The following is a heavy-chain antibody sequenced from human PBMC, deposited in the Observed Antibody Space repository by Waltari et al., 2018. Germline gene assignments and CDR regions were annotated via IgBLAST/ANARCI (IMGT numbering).Heavy chain of an antibody. CDR3: AKEGTWRRTYYYDAVPQTFFDN. J-gene: IGHJ4*02. V-gene: IGHV3-23*03. Sequence: EVQLLESGGGLVQPGGSLRLSCEASGFNFNNYAMSWVRQGPGRGLEWVAGINTGGGHSDYADSVKGRFTMSRENSKNTVSLQMNNLRVEDTAIYFCAKEGTWRRTYYYDAVPQTFFDNWGQGILVTVSS. CDR1: GFNFNNYA. D-gene: IGHD3-22*01. CDR2: INTGGGHS.